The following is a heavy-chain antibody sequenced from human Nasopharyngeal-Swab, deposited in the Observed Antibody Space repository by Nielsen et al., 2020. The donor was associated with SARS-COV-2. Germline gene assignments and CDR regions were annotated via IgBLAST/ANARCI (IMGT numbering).Heavy chain of an antibody. Sequence: SEILSLTCAVYGGSFSGYYWSWIRQPPGKGLEWIGEINHSGSTNYNPSLKSRVTISVDTSKNQFSLKLSSVTAADTAVYYCARQNTVAGTLDYWGQGTLVTVSS. D-gene: IGHD6-19*01. CDR2: INHSGST. CDR1: GGSFSGYY. V-gene: IGHV4-34*01. CDR3: ARQNTVAGTLDY. J-gene: IGHJ4*02.